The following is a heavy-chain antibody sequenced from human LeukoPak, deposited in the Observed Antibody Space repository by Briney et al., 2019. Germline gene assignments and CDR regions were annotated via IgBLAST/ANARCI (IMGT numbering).Heavy chain of an antibody. D-gene: IGHD3-22*01. V-gene: IGHV1-18*01. CDR2: ISAYNGNT. CDR3: ARAPPGMIMGPGDY. Sequence: ASVKVSCKASGYTFTSYGISWVRQAPGQGLEWMGWISAYNGNTNYAQKLQGRVTMTTDTSTSTAYMELRSLKSDDTAVYYCARAPPGMIMGPGDYWGQGALVTVSS. CDR1: GYTFTSYG. J-gene: IGHJ4*02.